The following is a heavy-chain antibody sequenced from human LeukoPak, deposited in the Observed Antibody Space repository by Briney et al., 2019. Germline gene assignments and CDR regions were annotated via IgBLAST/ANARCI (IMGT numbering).Heavy chain of an antibody. CDR1: GFTFHTSA. CDR2: IVLGSGNT. V-gene: IGHV1-58*02. Sequence: LVKVSCKASGFTFHTSAMQWVRQARGQRLEWIGWIVLGSGNTVYSHKFHDRVIITRDMSTSTVYMELDSLGSEDTAVYYCAAQRGASLHDFWSTRLFDPWGQGTLVTVSS. J-gene: IGHJ5*02. D-gene: IGHD3-3*01. CDR3: AAQRGASLHDFWSTRLFDP.